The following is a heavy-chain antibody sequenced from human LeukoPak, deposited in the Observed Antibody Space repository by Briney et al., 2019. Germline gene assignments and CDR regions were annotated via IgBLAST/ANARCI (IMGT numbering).Heavy chain of an antibody. D-gene: IGHD2-15*01. V-gene: IGHV1-69*13. CDR1: GYTFTSYA. CDR2: IIPIFGTA. J-gene: IGHJ6*02. CDR3: ARECLRIYNCSGGSCYHYYYGMDV. Sequence: SVKVSCKASGYTFTSYAISWVRQAPGQGLEWMGGIIPIFGTANYAQKFQGRVTITADESTSTAYMELSSLRSEDTAVYYCARECLRIYNCSGGSCYHYYYGMDVWGQGTTVTVSS.